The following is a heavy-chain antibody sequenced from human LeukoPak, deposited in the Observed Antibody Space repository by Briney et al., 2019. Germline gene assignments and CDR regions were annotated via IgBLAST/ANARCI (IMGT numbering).Heavy chain of an antibody. CDR1: GGSISSSSYY. Sequence: SETLSLTCTVSGGSISSSSYYWGWIRQPPGKGLEWIGSIYYSGSTYYNPSLKSRVTISVDTSKNQFSLKLSSVTAADTAVYYCAREGDIVVVPAANYGMDVWGQGTTVTVSS. CDR2: IYYSGST. V-gene: IGHV4-39*07. CDR3: AREGDIVVVPAANYGMDV. D-gene: IGHD2-2*01. J-gene: IGHJ6*02.